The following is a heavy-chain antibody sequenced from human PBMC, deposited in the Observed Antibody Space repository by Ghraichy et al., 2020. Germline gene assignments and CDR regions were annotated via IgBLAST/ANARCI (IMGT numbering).Heavy chain of an antibody. J-gene: IGHJ6*02. CDR2: TFHSGNT. D-gene: IGHD6-19*01. CDR3: AKDHSSTPGQMDV. V-gene: IGHV4-31*03. Sequence: SETLSLTCTVSGGAISSGGYYWSWIRQRPGKGLEWIGYTFHSGNTYYNPSLRSRVTISADTSKNQFSLRVSSVTAPDTAVYYCAKDHSSTPGQMDVWGQGTTVTVSS. CDR1: GGAISSGGYY.